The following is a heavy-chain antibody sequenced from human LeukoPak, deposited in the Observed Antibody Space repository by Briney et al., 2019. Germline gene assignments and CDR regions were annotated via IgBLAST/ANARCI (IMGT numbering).Heavy chain of an antibody. V-gene: IGHV3-48*03. CDR2: INGGARTR. J-gene: IGHJ4*02. Sequence: GGSLRLSCAASGFSFNTYEMHWVRQAPGKGLEWVSYINGGARTRNYADSVGGGFTISRDDAQHSMHLQMNSLRDEDTAVYYCVRGRLLRSTKYFDYWGQGALVTVSS. D-gene: IGHD2-15*01. CDR1: GFSFNTYE. CDR3: VRGRLLRSTKYFDY.